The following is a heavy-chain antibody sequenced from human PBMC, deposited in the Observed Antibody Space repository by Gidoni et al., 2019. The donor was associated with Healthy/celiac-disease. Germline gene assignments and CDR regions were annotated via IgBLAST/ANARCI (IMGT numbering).Heavy chain of an antibody. V-gene: IGHV4-4*02. D-gene: IGHD3-10*01. Sequence: QVQLQESGPGLVKPSGTLSLTCAVSGGSISSSNWWSWVRQPPGKGLEWIGEIYHSGSTNYNPSRKSRVTISVDKSKNQFSLKLSSVTAADTAVYYCARGGDYYGSGSRNWYFDLWGRGTLVTVSS. CDR3: ARGGDYYGSGSRNWYFDL. CDR1: GGSISSSNW. CDR2: IYHSGST. J-gene: IGHJ2*01.